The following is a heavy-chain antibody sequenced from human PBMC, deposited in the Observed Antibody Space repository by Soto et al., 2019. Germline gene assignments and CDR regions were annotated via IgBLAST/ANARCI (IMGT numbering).Heavy chain of an antibody. V-gene: IGHV1-58*01. Sequence: QMQLVQSGPEVKKPGTSVKVSCKASGSTFTSSAVQWVRQARGQRLEWIGWIVVGSGHTNYEQKLQERVTITRDLSTSTAYMELSSLRSADTAVYYCAAVAAPWHTGSYDYFADWGQGTLVTVSS. CDR1: GSTFTSSA. CDR3: AAVAAPWHTGSYDYFAD. J-gene: IGHJ4*02. CDR2: IVVGSGHT. D-gene: IGHD1-26*01.